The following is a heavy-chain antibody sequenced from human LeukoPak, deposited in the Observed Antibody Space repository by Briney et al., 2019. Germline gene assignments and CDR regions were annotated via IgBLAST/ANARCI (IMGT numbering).Heavy chain of an antibody. J-gene: IGHJ6*03. CDR2: IYYSGST. V-gene: IGHV4-59*01. D-gene: IGHD3-22*01. CDR3: ARDRYYYDSSGYYASRYYYYYMDV. CDR1: GGSISSYY. Sequence: PSETLSLTCTVSGGSISSYYWSWIRQPPEKGLEWIGYIYYSGSTNYNPSLKSRVTISVDTSKNQFSLKLSSVTAADTAVYYCARDRYYYDSSGYYASRYYYYYMDVWGKGTTVTVSS.